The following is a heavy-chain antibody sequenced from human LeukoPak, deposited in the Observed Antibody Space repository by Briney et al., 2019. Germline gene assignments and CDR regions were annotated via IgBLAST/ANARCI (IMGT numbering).Heavy chain of an antibody. J-gene: IGHJ6*04. CDR1: GGTFTNYA. CDR3: ATVGRLRFLEMDV. D-gene: IGHD3-3*01. CDR2: IIPIFGTA. V-gene: IGHV1-69*05. Sequence: SVKVSCKASGGTFTNYAISWVRQAPGQGLEWMGGIIPIFGTANYAQKFQGRVTITTDESTSTAYMELSSLRSEDTAVYYCATVGRLRFLEMDVWGTGTTVTVSS.